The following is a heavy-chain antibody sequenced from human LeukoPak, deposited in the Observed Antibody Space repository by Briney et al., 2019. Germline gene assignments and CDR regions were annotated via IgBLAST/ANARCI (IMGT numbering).Heavy chain of an antibody. CDR2: IIPIFGTA. CDR1: GGTFSSYA. D-gene: IGHD3-16*01. CDR3: ARDRMITFGGVTQYFDY. V-gene: IGHV1-69*05. J-gene: IGHJ4*02. Sequence: ASVKVSCKASGGTFSSYAISWVRQAPGQGLEWMGRIIPIFGTANYAQKFQGRVTITTDESTSTAYMVLSSLRSEDTAVYYCARDRMITFGGVTQYFDYWGQGTLVTVSS.